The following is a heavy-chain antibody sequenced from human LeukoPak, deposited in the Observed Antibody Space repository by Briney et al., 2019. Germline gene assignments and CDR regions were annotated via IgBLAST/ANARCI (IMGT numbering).Heavy chain of an antibody. V-gene: IGHV4-34*01. CDR1: GGSFSGYY. D-gene: IGHD5-24*01. CDR2: INPRGST. J-gene: IGHJ4*02. CDR3: ARRRLVYYFDY. Sequence: PSETLSLTCGVYGGSFSGYYWSWIRQPPGKGLEWIGEINPRGSTNYNPSLTSRVTLSADTSKNQCSLTLNSVTAADTAVYYCARRRLVYYFDYWGQGTLVTVSS.